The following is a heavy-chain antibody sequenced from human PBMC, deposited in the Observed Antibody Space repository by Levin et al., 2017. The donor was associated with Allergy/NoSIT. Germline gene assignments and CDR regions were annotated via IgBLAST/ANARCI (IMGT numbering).Heavy chain of an antibody. CDR3: ARDHKPSVPSARLSWFDP. CDR2: INTYNGNR. D-gene: IGHD2-2*01. V-gene: IGHV1-18*01. Sequence: ASVKVSCKPSGYTFTTYGISWVRQAPGQGLEWMGWINTYNGNRNYAEKFQGRVTMTTDTSTSTAYMQLRSLRSDDTAVYFCARDHKPSVPSARLSWFDPWGQETLSPSPQ. CDR1: GYTFTTYG. J-gene: IGHJ5*02.